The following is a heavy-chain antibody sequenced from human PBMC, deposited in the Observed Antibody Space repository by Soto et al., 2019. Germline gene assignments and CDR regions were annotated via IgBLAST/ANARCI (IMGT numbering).Heavy chain of an antibody. CDR2: TSGSGRTT. Sequence: GGSLRLSCAASGFIFRTYSMNWVRQAPGKGLEWVSYTSGSGRTTYYADSVKGRFTISRDNAKNSLYLQMNSLRDEDTAVYYCARGIMIFGVNQYYFDYWGLGTLVTVSS. J-gene: IGHJ4*02. V-gene: IGHV3-48*02. CDR3: ARGIMIFGVNQYYFDY. CDR1: GFIFRTYS. D-gene: IGHD3-3*01.